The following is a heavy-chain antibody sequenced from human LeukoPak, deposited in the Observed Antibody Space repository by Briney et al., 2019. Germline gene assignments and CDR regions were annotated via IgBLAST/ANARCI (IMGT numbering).Heavy chain of an antibody. CDR3: ARDSGEVNGNFDY. Sequence: ASVKVSCKASGYTFTGYYMHWVQQAPGQGLEWMGRINPNSGGTNYAQKFQGRVTMTRDTSISTAYMELSRLRSDDTAVYYCARDSGEVNGNFDYWGQGTLVTVSS. V-gene: IGHV1-2*06. CDR1: GYTFTGYY. D-gene: IGHD3-10*01. J-gene: IGHJ4*02. CDR2: INPNSGGT.